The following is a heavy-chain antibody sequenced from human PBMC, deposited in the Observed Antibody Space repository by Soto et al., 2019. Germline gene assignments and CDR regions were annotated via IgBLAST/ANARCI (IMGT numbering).Heavy chain of an antibody. CDR1: GFTFSSYW. D-gene: IGHD6-6*01. CDR3: ARDSSSITAVAFDI. V-gene: IGHV3-7*03. J-gene: IGHJ3*02. CDR2: IKQDGSEK. Sequence: EVQLVESGGGLVQPGGSLRLSCAASGFTFSSYWMSWVRQAPGTGLEWVANIKQDGSEKYYVDSVKGRFTISRDNAKNSLYLQMNSLRAEDTAVYYCARDSSSITAVAFDIWGQGTMVTVSS.